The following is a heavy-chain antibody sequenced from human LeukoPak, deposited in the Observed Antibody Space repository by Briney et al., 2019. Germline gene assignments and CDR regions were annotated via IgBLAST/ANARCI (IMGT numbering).Heavy chain of an antibody. D-gene: IGHD3-3*01. J-gene: IGHJ4*02. CDR1: GFTFSRHG. Sequence: GSLRLSCAPSGFTFSRHGMHWVRQAPGKGLEWVAIISNDGSRKYYAHSVERRFTISRDNSKNTLYLQMDSLRAEDTAVYYCARDRAWNYFDYWGQGTLVTASS. CDR3: ARDRAWNYFDY. CDR2: ISNDGSRK. V-gene: IGHV3-30*03.